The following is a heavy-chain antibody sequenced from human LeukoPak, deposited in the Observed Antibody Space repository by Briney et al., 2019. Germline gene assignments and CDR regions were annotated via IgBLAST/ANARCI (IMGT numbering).Heavy chain of an antibody. Sequence: ASVKVSCKASGYTFTGYYMQWVRQAPGQGLEWMGRINPNSGGTNYAQKFQGRVTMTRDTSISTAYMELSRLRSDDTAVYYCARELSGFYYDSSGSFDYWGQGTLVTVSS. CDR1: GYTFTGYY. CDR3: ARELSGFYYDSSGSFDY. V-gene: IGHV1-2*06. D-gene: IGHD3-22*01. J-gene: IGHJ4*02. CDR2: INPNSGGT.